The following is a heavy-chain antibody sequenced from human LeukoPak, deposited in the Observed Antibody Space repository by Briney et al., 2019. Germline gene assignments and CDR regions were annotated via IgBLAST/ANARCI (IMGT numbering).Heavy chain of an antibody. CDR2: ISSSGSTI. Sequence: GGSLRLSCAASGFTFSSYEMNWVRQAPGKGLEWVSYISSSGSTIYYADSVKGRFTISRNNAKNSLYLQMNSLRAEDTAVYYCAREDYAVYYGMDVWGQGTTVTVSS. V-gene: IGHV3-48*03. CDR1: GFTFSSYE. J-gene: IGHJ6*02. D-gene: IGHD4-17*01. CDR3: AREDYAVYYGMDV.